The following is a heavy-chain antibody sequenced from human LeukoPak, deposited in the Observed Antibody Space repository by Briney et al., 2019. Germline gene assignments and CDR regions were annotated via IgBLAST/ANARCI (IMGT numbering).Heavy chain of an antibody. D-gene: IGHD3-3*01. CDR3: ARATIFGYYMDV. CDR1: GGTFSSYA. V-gene: IGHV1-18*01. Sequence: ASVKVSCKASGGTFSSYAISWVRQAPGQGLEWMGWISAYNGNTNYAQKLQSRVTMTTDTSTSTAYMGLRSLRSDDTAVYYCARATIFGYYMDVWGKGTTVTVSS. J-gene: IGHJ6*03. CDR2: ISAYNGNT.